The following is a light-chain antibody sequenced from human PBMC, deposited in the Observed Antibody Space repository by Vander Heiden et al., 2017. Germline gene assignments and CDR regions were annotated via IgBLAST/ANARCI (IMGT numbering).Light chain of an antibody. CDR1: SSDVGGYNY. V-gene: IGLV2-14*01. CDR3: SSYTSSSTWV. Sequence: QSALTQPASVSGSPGQSITISCTGTSSDVGGYNYVSWYQQHPGNPPKLMIYDVSYRPSGVSTRFSGSKSGNTASLTISGLQAEDEADYYCSSYTSSSTWVFGGGTKLTVL. J-gene: IGLJ3*02. CDR2: DVS.